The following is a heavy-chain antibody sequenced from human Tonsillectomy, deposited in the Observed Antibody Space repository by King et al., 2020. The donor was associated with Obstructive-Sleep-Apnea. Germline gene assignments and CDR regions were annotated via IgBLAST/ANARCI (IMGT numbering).Heavy chain of an antibody. J-gene: IGHJ4*02. CDR2: IYYSGST. V-gene: IGHV4-39*07. CDR3: ARRYSFWHWDY. CDR1: GGSISSSSYY. D-gene: IGHD3-3*01. Sequence: LQLQESGPGLVKPSETLSLTCSVSGGSISSSSYYWGWIRQSPGKGLEWIGNIYYSGSTSYNPSLESRVTISVDTSTSHFYLRLTSVTAADTAVYFCARRYSFWHWDYWGQGTLVTVSS.